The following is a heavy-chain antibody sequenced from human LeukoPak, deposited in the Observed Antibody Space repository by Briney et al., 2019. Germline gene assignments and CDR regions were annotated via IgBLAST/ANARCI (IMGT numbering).Heavy chain of an antibody. CDR1: GGSFSGYY. CDR3: ARVAPFKYSYSQRNWFDP. Sequence: KPSETLSLTCAVYGGSFSGYYWSWIRQPPGKGLEWMGEINHSGSTNYNPSLKSRVTISVDTSKNQFSLKLSSVTAADTAVYYCARVAPFKYSYSQRNWFDPWGQGTLVTVSS. V-gene: IGHV4-34*01. D-gene: IGHD5-18*01. CDR2: INHSGST. J-gene: IGHJ5*02.